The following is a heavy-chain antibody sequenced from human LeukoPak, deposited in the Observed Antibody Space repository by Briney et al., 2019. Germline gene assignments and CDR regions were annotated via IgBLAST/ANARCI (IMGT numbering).Heavy chain of an antibody. CDR3: ARGADSSGYSLDYFDY. V-gene: IGHV1-69*13. D-gene: IGHD3-22*01. J-gene: IGHJ4*02. CDR1: GGTFSSYA. Sequence: EASVTVSCKASGGTFSSYAISWVRQAPGQGLEWMGGIIPIFGTANYAQKFQGRVTITADESTSTAYMELSSLRSEDTAVYYCARGADSSGYSLDYFDYWGQGTLVTVSS. CDR2: IIPIFGTA.